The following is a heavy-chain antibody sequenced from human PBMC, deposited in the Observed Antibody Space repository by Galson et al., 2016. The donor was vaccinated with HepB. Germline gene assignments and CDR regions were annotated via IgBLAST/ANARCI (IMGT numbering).Heavy chain of an antibody. CDR2: VIPIFDKS. CDR1: GGTFSTRT. CDR3: TRDGEGSGRYFDH. D-gene: IGHD1-26*01. Sequence: SVKVSCKASGGTFSTRTISWVRQAPGQGLEWMGGVIPIFDKSNYAQHFQGRVTITADESTSTAYMELSSLTADDTALYYCTRDGEGSGRYFDHWGQGTLVTVSS. V-gene: IGHV1-69*13. J-gene: IGHJ4*02.